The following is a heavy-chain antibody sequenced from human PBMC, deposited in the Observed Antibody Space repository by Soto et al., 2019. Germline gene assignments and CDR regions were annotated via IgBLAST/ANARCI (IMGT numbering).Heavy chain of an antibody. Sequence: GGSLRLSCAVSGFTISTHWMHWVRQGPGEGLVWVSRVDASGTGTSYAESVRGRFTISRDTAKNTVYLQMDNLRPEDTAVYYCGTVFEYWGQGTPVT. V-gene: IGHV3-74*01. J-gene: IGHJ4*02. CDR2: VDASGTGT. D-gene: IGHD4-4*01. CDR3: GTVFEY. CDR1: GFTISTHW.